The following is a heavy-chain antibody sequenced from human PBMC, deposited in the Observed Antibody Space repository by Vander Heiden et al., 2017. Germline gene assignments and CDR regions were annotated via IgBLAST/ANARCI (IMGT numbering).Heavy chain of an antibody. CDR3: ARGIFGVEKFFDY. J-gene: IGHJ4*02. CDR1: GYKFSTYG. CDR2: VTPVFGTP. Sequence: QVQLVQSGAEVKKPGSSVEVSCQASGYKFSTYGSGWVRQAPGQGPEWMGGVTPVFGTPNSAQKFQGRVTISADESTSTVYMELSSLRSDDTAVYYCARGIFGVEKFFDYWGQGSLVTVSS. D-gene: IGHD3-3*01. V-gene: IGHV1-69*01.